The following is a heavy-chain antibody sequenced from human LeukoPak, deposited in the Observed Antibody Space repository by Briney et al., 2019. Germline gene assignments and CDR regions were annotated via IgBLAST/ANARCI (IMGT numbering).Heavy chain of an antibody. J-gene: IGHJ6*03. Sequence: ASVKVSCKASGYKFTSYYISWVRQAPGQGLEWMGIINPSGGSTSYAQKFQGRVTMTRDMSTSTVYMELSSLRSEDTAVYYCARDILKGVVVAATRAGYYYYMDVWGKGTTVTVSS. CDR3: ARDILKGVVVAATRAGYYYYMDV. V-gene: IGHV1-46*01. CDR2: INPSGGST. D-gene: IGHD2-15*01. CDR1: GYKFTSYY.